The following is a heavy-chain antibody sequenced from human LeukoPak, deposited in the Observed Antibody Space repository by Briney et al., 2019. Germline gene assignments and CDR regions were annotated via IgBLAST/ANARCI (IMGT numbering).Heavy chain of an antibody. CDR2: FYISGGT. J-gene: IGHJ3*02. CDR3: ASLGGFAI. CDR1: GDSISSGSYY. V-gene: IGHV4-61*02. Sequence: SETLSLTCTVSGDSISSGSYYWNWIRQPAGKGLEWIGRFYISGGTNYNPSLKSRFTISVDTSKNQFSLKLTSVTAADTAVYYCASLGGFAIWGQETVVTVSS.